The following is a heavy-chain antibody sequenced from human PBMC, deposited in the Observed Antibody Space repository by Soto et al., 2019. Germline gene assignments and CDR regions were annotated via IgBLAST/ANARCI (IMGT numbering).Heavy chain of an antibody. CDR1: GYTFTSYG. CDR2: ISAYNGNT. V-gene: IGHV1-18*01. CDR3: ARDLGYCSGGSCYSFSPSKYYYYGMDV. D-gene: IGHD2-15*01. Sequence: ASVKVSCKASGYTFTSYGISWVRQAPGQGLEWMGWISAYNGNTNYAQKLQGRVTMTTDTSTSTAYMELRSLRSDDTAVYYCARDLGYCSGGSCYSFSPSKYYYYGMDVWGQ. J-gene: IGHJ6*02.